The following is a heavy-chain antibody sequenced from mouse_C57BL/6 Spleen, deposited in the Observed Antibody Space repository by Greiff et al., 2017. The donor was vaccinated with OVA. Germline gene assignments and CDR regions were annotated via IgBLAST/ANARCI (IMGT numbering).Heavy chain of an antibody. CDR2: INPSRGYT. D-gene: IGHD1-3*01. CDR3: ARELTDAMDY. V-gene: IGHV1-4*01. CDR1: GYTFTSYT. J-gene: IGHJ4*01. Sequence: QVQLKESGAELARPGASVKMSCKASGYTFTSYTMHWVKQRPGQGLEWIGYINPSRGYTKYNQKFKDKATLTADKSSSTAYMQLSSLTSEDSAVYYCARELTDAMDYWGQGTSVTVSS.